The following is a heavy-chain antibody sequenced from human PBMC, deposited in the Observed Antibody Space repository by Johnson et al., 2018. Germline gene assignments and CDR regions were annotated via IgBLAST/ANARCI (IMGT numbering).Heavy chain of an antibody. Sequence: EVQLLETGGGLVQPGGSLRLSCAASGFTFSSYAMSWVRQAPGKGLAWVSDISGSGGSTYYADSVKGRFTISRDNSKNTLSLQRNSLRAEDTAVYYCAKCYGDYVYYYYGMDVWGQGTTVTVSS. CDR1: GFTFSSYA. J-gene: IGHJ6*02. D-gene: IGHD4-17*01. CDR3: AKCYGDYVYYYYGMDV. CDR2: ISGSGGST. V-gene: IGHV3-23*01.